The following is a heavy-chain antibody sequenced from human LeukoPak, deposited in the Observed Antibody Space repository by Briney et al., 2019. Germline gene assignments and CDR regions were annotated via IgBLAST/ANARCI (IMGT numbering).Heavy chain of an antibody. D-gene: IGHD2-15*01. CDR1: GFTFSNYW. Sequence: GGSRRLSCAAPGFTFSNYWITWVRQAPGKGLEGVAHIREDGGEKHYVDPVKGRFTISRDNAKNSLYLQMNSLRAEDTAMYYCVRDRGYCSGGTCYALWDYWGQGTLVTVSS. CDR2: IREDGGEK. V-gene: IGHV3-7*01. J-gene: IGHJ4*02. CDR3: VRDRGYCSGGTCYALWDY.